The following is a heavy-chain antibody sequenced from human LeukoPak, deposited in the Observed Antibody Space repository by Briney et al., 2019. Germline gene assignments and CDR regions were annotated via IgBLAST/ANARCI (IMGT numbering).Heavy chain of an antibody. CDR3: ARSPLSWPVPADLDY. CDR2: ISSSISYI. D-gene: IGHD2-2*01. Sequence: PGGSLRLSCAASGYTFSSYSMNWVRQAPGKGLEWVSSISSSISYIYYADSVKGRFTISRDNAKNSLYLQMNSLRAEDTAVYYCARSPLSWPVPADLDYWGRGTLVTVSS. CDR1: GYTFSSYS. V-gene: IGHV3-21*01. J-gene: IGHJ4*02.